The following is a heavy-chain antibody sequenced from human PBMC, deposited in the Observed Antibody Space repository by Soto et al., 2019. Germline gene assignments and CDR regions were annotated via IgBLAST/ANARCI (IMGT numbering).Heavy chain of an antibody. Sequence: QAQLLQSGGEVRQPGASVTVSCKASGYSFTSYGIVWVRKAPGQGFEWMGWISPANGRTYYGPNFKRAIPMTTDMFTEVAYIQLRSLRPEATATYFCARLPADDRRNSGASDGTLYYFLDMDVWGGGTTITVS. CDR2: ISPANGRT. CDR1: GYSFTSYG. V-gene: IGHV1-18*01. CDR3: ARLPADDRRNSGASDGTLYYFLDMDV. J-gene: IGHJ6*03. D-gene: IGHD1-26*01.